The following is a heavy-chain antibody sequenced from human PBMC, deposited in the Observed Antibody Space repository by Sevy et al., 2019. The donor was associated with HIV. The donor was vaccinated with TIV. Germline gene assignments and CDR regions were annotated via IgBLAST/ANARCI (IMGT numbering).Heavy chain of an antibody. V-gene: IGHV3-23*01. CDR2: ISGSGGST. CDR1: GFTFSSYA. D-gene: IGHD1-26*01. CDR3: LVVGTKYLMFDY. J-gene: IGHJ4*02. Sequence: GGSLRLSCAASGFTFSSYAMSWVRQAPGKGLEWVSAISGSGGSTYYADSVKGRFTITRDNSNNTQFLKMNSLGAEDKAVYYCLVVGTKYLMFDYWGQGTLVTVSS.